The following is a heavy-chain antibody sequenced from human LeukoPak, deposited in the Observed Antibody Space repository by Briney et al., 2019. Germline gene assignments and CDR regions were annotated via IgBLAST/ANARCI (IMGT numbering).Heavy chain of an antibody. CDR3: ARHGPRMTTFDY. CDR2: IYTSGST. CDR1: GGSISSYY. Sequence: SETLSLTCTVSGGSISSYYWSWIRQPAGKGLEWIGRIYTSGSTNYNPSLKSRVTMSVDTSKSQFSLKLSSVTAADTAVYYCARHGPRMTTFDYWGQGTLVTVFS. J-gene: IGHJ4*02. D-gene: IGHD4-17*01. V-gene: IGHV4-4*07.